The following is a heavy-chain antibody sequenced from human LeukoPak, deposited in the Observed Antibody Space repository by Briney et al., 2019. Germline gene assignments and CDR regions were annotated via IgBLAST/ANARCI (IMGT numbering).Heavy chain of an antibody. V-gene: IGHV3-23*01. CDR3: AKERSFGTWLGDY. J-gene: IGHJ4*02. Sequence: GGSLRLSCAASGFIFSDYYMDWVRQAPGKGLEWVSAISGSGGGTYYADSVKGRFTISRDNSKNTLSLQMNSLRAEDTAVYYCAKERSFGTWLGDYWGQGALVTVSS. CDR2: ISGSGGGT. CDR1: GFIFSDYY. D-gene: IGHD2/OR15-2a*01.